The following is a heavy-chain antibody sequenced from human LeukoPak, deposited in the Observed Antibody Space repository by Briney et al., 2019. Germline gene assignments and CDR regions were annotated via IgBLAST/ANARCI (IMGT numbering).Heavy chain of an antibody. CDR1: GFTFSSYE. CDR3: AKDRCSNGVGCYYYYMDV. D-gene: IGHD2-8*01. Sequence: GGSLRLSCAASGFTFSSYEMNWVRQAPGKGLEWVSYISSSGSTIYYADSVKGRFTISRDNAKNSLYLQMNSLRAEDTAVYYCAKDRCSNGVGCYYYYMDVWGKGTTVTISS. CDR2: ISSSGSTI. V-gene: IGHV3-48*03. J-gene: IGHJ6*03.